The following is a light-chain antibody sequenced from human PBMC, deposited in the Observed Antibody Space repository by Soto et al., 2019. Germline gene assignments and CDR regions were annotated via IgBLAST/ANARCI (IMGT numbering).Light chain of an antibody. CDR1: SGHSSYP. Sequence: QLVLTQSPSASASLGTSVKLTCSLSSGHSSYPIAWHQQQPEKGPRYLMKLNSDGSHSKGDGIPDRFSGSSSGAERYLTISSLQHEDEADYYCQTWGTGIVVFGGGTKVTVL. J-gene: IGLJ2*01. CDR3: QTWGTGIVV. V-gene: IGLV4-69*01. CDR2: LNSDGSH.